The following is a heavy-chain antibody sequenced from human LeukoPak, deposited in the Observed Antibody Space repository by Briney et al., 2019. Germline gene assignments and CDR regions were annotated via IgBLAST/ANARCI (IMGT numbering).Heavy chain of an antibody. Sequence: SETLSLTCAVSGYSISSGYYWGWIRQPPGKGLEWIGSIYHRGSTYYNPSLKSRVTISVDTSKNQFSLKLSSVTAADTAVYYCARRYYDFWSGYYVDYWGQGTLVTVSS. V-gene: IGHV4-38-2*01. J-gene: IGHJ4*02. CDR2: IYHRGST. CDR1: GYSISSGYY. D-gene: IGHD3-3*01. CDR3: ARRYYDFWSGYYVDY.